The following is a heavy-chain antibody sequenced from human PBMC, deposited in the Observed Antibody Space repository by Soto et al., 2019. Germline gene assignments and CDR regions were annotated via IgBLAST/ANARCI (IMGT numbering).Heavy chain of an antibody. J-gene: IGHJ4*02. Sequence: EVQLLETGGGLVQPGGSLRLSCAASGFTFSTYGMTWVRLAPGRGLEYVSAINPSGSVTYYPDSLKGRFTISRDNSKNTLYVQMNSLRAEDTAIYYCARDSLGYCTSTSCYWSEDYWGQGTLVTVSS. CDR2: INPSGSVT. CDR3: ARDSLGYCTSTSCYWSEDY. CDR1: GFTFSTYG. D-gene: IGHD2-2*01. V-gene: IGHV3-23*01.